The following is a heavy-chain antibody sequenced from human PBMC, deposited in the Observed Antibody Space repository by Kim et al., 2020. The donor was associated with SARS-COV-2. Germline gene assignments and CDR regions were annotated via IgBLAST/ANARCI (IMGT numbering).Heavy chain of an antibody. CDR2: ISYDGTFK. J-gene: IGHJ6*04. V-gene: IGHV3-30-3*02. D-gene: IGHD3-22*01. CDR3: AKPAGGAAGYHYLCYSDGMDV. Sequence: GGSLRLSCAASGFIFSNFAMHWVRQAPGQGLEWLAIISYDGTFKYYADSVEGRFTISRDNSENTLFLQMNNLRADDTAVYYCAKPAGGAAGYHYLCYSDGMDVWGAGTPVTVSS. CDR1: GFIFSNFA.